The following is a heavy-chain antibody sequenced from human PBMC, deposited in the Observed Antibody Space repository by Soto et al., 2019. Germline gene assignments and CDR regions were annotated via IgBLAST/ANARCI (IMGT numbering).Heavy chain of an antibody. D-gene: IGHD3-10*01. Sequence: QVQLQESGPGLVKPSQTLSLTCTVSGGSISSGGYYWSWIRQHPGKGLEWIGYIYYSGSTYYNPSRKRRVTISXXTXKXXFSLKLSSVTAADTAVYYCARDSLYGSGSYGGMDVWGQGTTVTVSS. V-gene: IGHV4-31*03. CDR1: GGSISSGGYY. CDR3: ARDSLYGSGSYGGMDV. CDR2: IYYSGST. J-gene: IGHJ6*02.